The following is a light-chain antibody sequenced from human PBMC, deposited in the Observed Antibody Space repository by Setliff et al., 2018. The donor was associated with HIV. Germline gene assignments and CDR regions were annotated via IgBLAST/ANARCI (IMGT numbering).Light chain of an antibody. J-gene: IGLJ1*01. CDR1: SSDVGSYKY. V-gene: IGLV2-14*01. CDR3: SSYTTTTTLN. Sequence: QSVLAQPASVSGSPGQAITISCTGASSDVGSYKYVSWYQQHPGKAPKLMIFEVNNRPSGVSNRFSGSKSGNTASLTISGLQADDEADYYCSSYTTTTTLNFGTGTKVTVL. CDR2: EVN.